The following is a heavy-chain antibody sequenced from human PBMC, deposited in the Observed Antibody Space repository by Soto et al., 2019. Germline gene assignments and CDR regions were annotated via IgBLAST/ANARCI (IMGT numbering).Heavy chain of an antibody. CDR2: ISAYDGNT. J-gene: IGHJ4*02. CDR3: ARCAYYDFRSAFEY. Sequence: ASVKVSCKASGYTFTSYGISWVRQAPGQGLEWMGWISAYDGNTKYAQKLQGRATMTTETYTRTACMGLMSLRADDTAVYYCARCAYYDFRSAFEYWGQGTLVTVSS. CDR1: GYTFTSYG. V-gene: IGHV1-18*01. D-gene: IGHD3-3*01.